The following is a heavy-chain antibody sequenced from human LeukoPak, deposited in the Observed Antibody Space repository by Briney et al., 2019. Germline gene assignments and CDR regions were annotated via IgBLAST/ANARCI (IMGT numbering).Heavy chain of an antibody. Sequence: ASVKVSCKASGYTFTGYYMHWVRQAPGQGLEWMGIINPSGGSTSYAQKFQGRVTMTRDMSTSTVYMELSSLRSEDTAVYYCARERAAEYSSSSGDETRFDYWGQGTLVTVSS. V-gene: IGHV1-46*01. CDR3: ARERAAEYSSSSGDETRFDY. J-gene: IGHJ4*02. CDR2: INPSGGST. D-gene: IGHD6-6*01. CDR1: GYTFTGYY.